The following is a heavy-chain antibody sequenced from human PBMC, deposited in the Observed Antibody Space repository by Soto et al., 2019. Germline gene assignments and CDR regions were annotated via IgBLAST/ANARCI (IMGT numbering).Heavy chain of an antibody. D-gene: IGHD2-2*01. J-gene: IGHJ4*02. CDR1: GYTFNNSG. CDR3: ARDLGDIVVVSAATEFDY. V-gene: IGHV1-18*04. CDR2: ISAKNGNT. Sequence: QVQLVQSGAEVKKPGASVKVSCKASGYTFNNSGISWVRQAPGRGLEWMGWISAKNGNTNYAQKFQGRVTMTTDTATRAAYMDLRSLRSDDTAVYFCARDLGDIVVVSAATEFDYWGQGTLVTVSS.